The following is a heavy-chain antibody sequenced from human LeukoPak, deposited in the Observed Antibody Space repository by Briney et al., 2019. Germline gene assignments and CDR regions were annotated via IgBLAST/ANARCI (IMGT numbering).Heavy chain of an antibody. J-gene: IGHJ4*02. CDR1: GFTFSSYA. V-gene: IGHV3-30-3*01. CDR2: ISSDGGNR. Sequence: GGSLRLSCAASGFTFSSYAMHWVRRAPGKALEWVATISSDGGNRYYSDSVKGRFTISRDNSKNTLYLQMNSLRPEDTAVFHCARGRAVTGCTVIDYWGQGTLVTVSS. D-gene: IGHD6-19*01. CDR3: ARGRAVTGCTVIDY.